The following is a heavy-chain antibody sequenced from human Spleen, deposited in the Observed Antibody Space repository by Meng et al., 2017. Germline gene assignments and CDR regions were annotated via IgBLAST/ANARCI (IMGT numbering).Heavy chain of an antibody. D-gene: IGHD6-6*01. CDR1: GFTFSNAW. CDR3: TTDFLGIAARRPSSTYYYYGMDV. J-gene: IGHJ6*02. Sequence: GGSLRLSCAASGFTFSNAWMSWVRQAPGKGLEWVGRIKSKTDGGTTDYAAPVKGRFTISRDDSKNTLYLQMNSLKTEDTAVYYCTTDFLGIAARRPSSTYYYYGMDVWGQGTTVTVSS. V-gene: IGHV3-15*01. CDR2: IKSKTDGGTT.